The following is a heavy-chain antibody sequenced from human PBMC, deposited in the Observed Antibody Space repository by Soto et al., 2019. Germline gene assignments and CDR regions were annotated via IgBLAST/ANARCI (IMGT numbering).Heavy chain of an antibody. CDR1: GFTFSGRS. CDR2: IDNAGTDS. Sequence: GGSLRLSCAASGFTFSGRSMLWVRQAPGKGLVWVSGIDNAGTDSTYADSVKGRFTSSRDNAKNTLYLQMNSLRVEDTAVYYCARGWFGPDVWGKGTTVTGSS. J-gene: IGHJ6*04. V-gene: IGHV3-74*01. CDR3: ARGWFGPDV. D-gene: IGHD3-10*01.